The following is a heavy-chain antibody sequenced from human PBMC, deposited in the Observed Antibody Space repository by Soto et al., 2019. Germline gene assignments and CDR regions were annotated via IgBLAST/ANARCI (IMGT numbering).Heavy chain of an antibody. CDR1: DGSISSGGYS. CDR3: ARVPLP. Sequence: TLSLTCAVSDGSISSGGYSWSWIRQPPGKGLEWIGYIYHSGSTYYNPSLKSRVTISVDRSKNQFSLKLSSVTAADTAVYYCARVPLPWGQGTLVTVSS. J-gene: IGHJ5*02. CDR2: IYHSGST. V-gene: IGHV4-30-2*01.